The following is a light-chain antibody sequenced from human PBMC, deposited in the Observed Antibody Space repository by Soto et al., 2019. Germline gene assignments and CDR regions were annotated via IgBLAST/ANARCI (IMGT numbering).Light chain of an antibody. CDR1: EGLLRSDGYSY. CDR3: MQPVQITVT. V-gene: IGKV2-28*01. J-gene: IGKJ5*01. Sequence: IVITQSPLSLPVTPGEPASISSRSSEGLLRSDGYSYLDGYLQKPGQSPQLXIYMGSTRASGVPERLSGSGADTDFTLKISRVEAEDVGVDYCMQPVQITVTCGQGTRLEIK. CDR2: MGS.